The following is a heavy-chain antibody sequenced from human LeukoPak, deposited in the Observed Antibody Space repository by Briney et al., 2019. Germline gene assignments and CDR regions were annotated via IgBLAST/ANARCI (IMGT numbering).Heavy chain of an antibody. V-gene: IGHV4-39*01. Sequence: SETLSLTCTVSGGSISSSSYYWGWIRQPPGKGLEWIGTIYYSGSTYYNPSLKSRVTISVDTSKNLFSLKLSSVTAADTAVCYCARRRGGSGSYGIWFDPWGQGTLVTVSS. CDR1: GGSISSSSYY. J-gene: IGHJ5*02. D-gene: IGHD3-10*01. CDR3: ARRRGGSGSYGIWFDP. CDR2: IYYSGST.